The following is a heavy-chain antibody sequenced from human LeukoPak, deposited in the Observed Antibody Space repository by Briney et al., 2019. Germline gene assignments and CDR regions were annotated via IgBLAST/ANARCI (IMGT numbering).Heavy chain of an antibody. CDR3: ATRPADTTWYGVFDY. V-gene: IGHV4-59*11. CDR1: GASIRNHY. J-gene: IGHJ4*02. CDR2: IFDNGNT. D-gene: IGHD6-6*01. Sequence: SETLSLTCAFSGASIRNHYWSWLRQPPEGRLEWMGYIFDNGNTDYNPSLKSRLTMSIDTSRNQFSLKLTSVTAADTALYFCATRPADTTWYGVFDYWSQGMLVTVSP.